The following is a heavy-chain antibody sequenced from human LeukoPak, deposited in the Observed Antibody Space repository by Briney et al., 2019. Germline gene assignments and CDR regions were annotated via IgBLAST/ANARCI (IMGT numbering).Heavy chain of an antibody. V-gene: IGHV4-39*07. J-gene: IGHJ4*02. CDR1: GGSISSSSYY. Sequence: PSETLSLTCTVSGGSISSSSYYWGWIRQPPGKGLEWIGSIYYSGSTYYNPSLKSRVTISVDTSKNQFSLKLSSVTAADTAVYYCARTYYYGSGSYDIDYWGQGTLVTVSS. CDR2: IYYSGST. D-gene: IGHD3-10*01. CDR3: ARTYYYGSGSYDIDY.